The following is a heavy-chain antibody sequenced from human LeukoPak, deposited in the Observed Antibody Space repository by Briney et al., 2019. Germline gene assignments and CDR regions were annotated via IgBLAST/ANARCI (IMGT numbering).Heavy chain of an antibody. V-gene: IGHV3-23*01. Sequence: GGSLRLSCAASGFTFSSFGMSWVRQAPGKGLEWVSAISGSGGSTYYADSVKGRFTISRDNSNDTLYLQMNSLRAEDTAVYYCAKDPRRYCSTTTCLYYYYMDVWGTGTTVTVSS. J-gene: IGHJ6*03. CDR1: GFTFSSFG. CDR3: AKDPRRYCSTTTCLYYYYMDV. D-gene: IGHD2-2*01. CDR2: ISGSGGST.